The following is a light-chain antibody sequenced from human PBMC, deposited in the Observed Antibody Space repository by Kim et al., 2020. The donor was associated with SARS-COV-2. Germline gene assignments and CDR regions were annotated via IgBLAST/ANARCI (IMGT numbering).Light chain of an antibody. CDR3: SSYVGSDNWV. J-gene: IGLJ2*01. CDR1: SRTIAYYNS. CDR2: EVS. Sequence: QSFHIACTGTSRTIAYYNSVYWYQQHPGTVPNLMIYEVSKRPSVVPDRFSGSKSGNAASLTVSGLQAEDEADYYCSSYVGSDNWVFGGGTQLTVL. V-gene: IGLV2-8*01.